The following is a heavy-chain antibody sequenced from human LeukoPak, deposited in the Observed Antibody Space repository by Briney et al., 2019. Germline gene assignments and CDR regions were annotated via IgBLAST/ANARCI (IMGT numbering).Heavy chain of an antibody. CDR3: ARDRIVVVPAANYGMDV. CDR1: GYTFTSYG. J-gene: IGHJ6*02. CDR2: ISAYNGNT. V-gene: IGHV1-18*01. D-gene: IGHD2-2*01. Sequence: ASVTVSCKASGYTFTSYGISWVRQAPGQGLEWMGWISAYNGNTNYAQKLQGRVTMTTDTSKSTAYMELRSLRSDDTAVYYCARDRIVVVPAANYGMDVCGQGTTVTVSS.